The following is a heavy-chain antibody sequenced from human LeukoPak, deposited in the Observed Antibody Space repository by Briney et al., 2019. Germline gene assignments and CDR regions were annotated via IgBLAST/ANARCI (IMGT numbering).Heavy chain of an antibody. CDR1: GFTVSSNY. J-gene: IGHJ4*02. V-gene: IGHV3-53*01. D-gene: IGHD3-10*01. CDR3: ARDFRARRYGSGSYSVY. Sequence: AGGSLRLSCAASGFTVSSNYMSWVRQAPGKGLEWVSVIYSGGSTSYADSVKGRFTISRDNSKNTLYLQMNSLRAEDTAVYYCARDFRARRYGSGSYSVYWGQGTLVTVSS. CDR2: IYSGGST.